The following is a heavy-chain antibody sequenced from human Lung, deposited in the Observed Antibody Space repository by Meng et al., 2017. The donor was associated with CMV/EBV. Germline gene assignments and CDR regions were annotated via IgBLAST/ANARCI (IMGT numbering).Heavy chain of an antibody. CDR2: ISSSGNTI. CDR3: ARTRFFDWLLYPVDY. J-gene: IGHJ4*01. CDR1: GFTFSSYE. Sequence: SCAASGFTFSSYEMSWVRQAPGKGLEWVGYISSSGNTIYYADSVKGRFTISRDNAKNSLYLQMNSLRAEDTAVYYCARTRFFDWLLYPVDYWGQRTLVTVSS. D-gene: IGHD3-9*01. V-gene: IGHV3-48*03.